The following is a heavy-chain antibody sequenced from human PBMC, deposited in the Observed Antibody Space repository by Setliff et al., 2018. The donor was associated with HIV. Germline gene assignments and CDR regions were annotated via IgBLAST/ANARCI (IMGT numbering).Heavy chain of an antibody. D-gene: IGHD3-10*01. CDR3: ARGKGVGGVIITGGLDV. Sequence: ASVKVSCKASGGTFNYHSISWVRQAPGQGLEWMGWISAYNGNTNYAQKLQGRVTMTTDNSTSTAYMELSSLTSEDTAVYYCARGKGVGGVIITGGLDVWGQGTTVTVSS. CDR2: ISAYNGNT. V-gene: IGHV1-18*04. CDR1: GGTFNYHS. J-gene: IGHJ6*02.